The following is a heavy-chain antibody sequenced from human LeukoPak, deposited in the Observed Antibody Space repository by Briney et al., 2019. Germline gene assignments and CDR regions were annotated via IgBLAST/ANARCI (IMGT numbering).Heavy chain of an antibody. V-gene: IGHV3-30*04. J-gene: IGHJ4*02. CDR3: ARDGGDSSGYYWGLGY. D-gene: IGHD3-22*01. Sequence: GGSLRLSCAVSGFTFSDYAVHWVRQAPGKGLEWVAVISYDGGNKYYADSVKGRFTISRDISKNTLYLQMNSLRPEDTAVYYCARDGGDSSGYYWGLGYWGQGTLVTVSS. CDR1: GFTFSDYA. CDR2: ISYDGGNK.